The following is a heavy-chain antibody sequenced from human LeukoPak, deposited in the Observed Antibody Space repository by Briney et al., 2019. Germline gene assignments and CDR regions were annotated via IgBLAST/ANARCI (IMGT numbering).Heavy chain of an antibody. V-gene: IGHV3-74*01. CDR2: SNSDGSST. CDR3: ARSGRGGAFDI. CDR1: GFTSSRYW. D-gene: IGHD1-26*01. Sequence: GGSLRLSCVASGFTSSRYWMHWVRQAPGKGLVWVSRSNSDGSSTNYADSVKGRFTISRDNAKNTLYLQMNSLRAEDTAVYYCARSGRGGAFDIWGQGTMVTVSS. J-gene: IGHJ3*02.